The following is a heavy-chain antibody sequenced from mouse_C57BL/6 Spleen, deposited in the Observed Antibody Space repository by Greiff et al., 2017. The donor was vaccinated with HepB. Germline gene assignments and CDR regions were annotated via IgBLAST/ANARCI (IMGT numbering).Heavy chain of an antibody. V-gene: IGHV1-59*01. D-gene: IGHD1-1*01. J-gene: IGHJ4*01. CDR2: IDPSDSYT. CDR3: ARSNYGSYAMDY. CDR1: GYTFTSYW. Sequence: VQLQQPGAELVRPGTSVKLSCKASGYTFTSYWMHWVKQRPGQGLEWIGVIDPSDSYTNYNQKFKGKATLTVDTSSSTAYMQLSSLTSEDSAVYYCARSNYGSYAMDYWGQGTSVTVSS.